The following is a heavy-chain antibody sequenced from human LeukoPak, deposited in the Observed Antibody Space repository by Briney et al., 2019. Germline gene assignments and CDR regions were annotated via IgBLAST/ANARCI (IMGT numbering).Heavy chain of an antibody. D-gene: IGHD6-19*01. J-gene: IGHJ3*02. CDR1: GFTFSSYS. CDR3: ARLGRAVGGNRDAFDI. V-gene: IGHV3-21*01. CDR2: ISSSSSYI. Sequence: TGGSLRLSCAASGFTFSSYSMNWVRQAPGKGLEWVSSISSSSSYIYYADSVKGRFTISRDNAKNSLYLHMNSLRAEDTAVYYCARLGRAVGGNRDAFDIWGQGTMVTVSS.